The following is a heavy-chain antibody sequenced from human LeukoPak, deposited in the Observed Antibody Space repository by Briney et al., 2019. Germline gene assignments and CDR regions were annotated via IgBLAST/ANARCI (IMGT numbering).Heavy chain of an antibody. CDR3: ARDSLLRGYRAVDY. D-gene: IGHD5-18*01. Sequence: GGSLRLSCAASGFTFSDYYMSWIRQAPGKGLEWVSYITSSSSTIYYADSVKGRFTISRDNAKNSLYLQMNSLRAEDTAVYYCARDSLLRGYRAVDYWGQGTLVTVSS. CDR2: ITSSSSTI. V-gene: IGHV3-11*04. CDR1: GFTFSDYY. J-gene: IGHJ4*02.